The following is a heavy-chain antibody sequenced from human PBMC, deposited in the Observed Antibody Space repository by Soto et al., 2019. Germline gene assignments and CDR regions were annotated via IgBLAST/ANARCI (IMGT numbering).Heavy chain of an antibody. J-gene: IGHJ6*02. Sequence: GESLKISCKGSGYSFTSYWIAWVRQMPGKGLEWMGIIYPGDSDTRYSPAFQGQVTISADKSISTAYLQWSSLKASDTAIYYCARPRSGSYRLDYYGMDVWGQGTTVTVSS. V-gene: IGHV5-51*01. CDR1: GYSFTSYW. CDR2: IYPGDSDT. D-gene: IGHD3-10*01. CDR3: ARPRSGSYRLDYYGMDV.